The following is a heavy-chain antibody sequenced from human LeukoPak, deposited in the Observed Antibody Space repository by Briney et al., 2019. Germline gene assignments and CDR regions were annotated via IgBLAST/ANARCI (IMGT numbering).Heavy chain of an antibody. V-gene: IGHV6-1*01. CDR1: GDSVSSNSAA. CDR3: ARAIVAARPLYYYYGMDV. D-gene: IGHD6-6*01. J-gene: IGHJ6*02. CDR2: TYYRSKWYN. Sequence: SQTLSLTCAISGDSVSSNSAAWNWIRQSPSRGLEWLGRTYYRSKWYNDYAVSVKSRITINPDTSKNQFSLQLNSVTPEDTAVYYCARAIVAARPLYYYYGMDVWGQGTTVTVSS.